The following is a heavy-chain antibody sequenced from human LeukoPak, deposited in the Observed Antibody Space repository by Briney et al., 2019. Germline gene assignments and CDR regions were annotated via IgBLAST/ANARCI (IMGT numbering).Heavy chain of an antibody. CDR3: ARVDYGGNSADI. CDR1: GGSISSYY. V-gene: IGHV4-59*01. D-gene: IGHD4-23*01. J-gene: IGHJ3*02. Sequence: PSETLSLTCTVSGGSISSYYWSWIPHPPGKGREWIGYIYYSGSTNYNPPLKTRVTISEDTSKHQFSLKLSSVTAADTAVYYCARVDYGGNSADIWGQGTMVTVSS. CDR2: IYYSGST.